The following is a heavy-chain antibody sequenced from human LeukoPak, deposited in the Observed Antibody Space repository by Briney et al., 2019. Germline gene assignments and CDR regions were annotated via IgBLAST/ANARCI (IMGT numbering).Heavy chain of an antibody. J-gene: IGHJ5*02. CDR2: IYYSGST. D-gene: IGHD3-3*01. CDR3: ARVGNPLVTVFAWFDP. CDR1: GGSIGSGTCY. Sequence: SETLSLTCTVSGGSIGSGTCYWGWIRQSPGKGLEWIGSIYYSGSTNYNPSLKSRVTISVDTSKNQFSLKLSSVTAADTAVYYCARVGNPLVTVFAWFDPWGRGTLVTVSS. V-gene: IGHV4-39*07.